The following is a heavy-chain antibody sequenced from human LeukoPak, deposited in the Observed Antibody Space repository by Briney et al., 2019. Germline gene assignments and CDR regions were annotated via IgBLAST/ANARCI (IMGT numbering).Heavy chain of an antibody. Sequence: GGSLRLSCAASGFTFSSYSMNWVRQAPGKGLEWVSSISSSSSYIYYADSVKGRFTISRDNAKNSLYLQVNSLRAEDTAVYYCARANPRDGYNYDAFDIWGQGTMVTVSS. CDR1: GFTFSSYS. CDR2: ISSSSSYI. V-gene: IGHV3-21*01. D-gene: IGHD5-24*01. CDR3: ARANPRDGYNYDAFDI. J-gene: IGHJ3*02.